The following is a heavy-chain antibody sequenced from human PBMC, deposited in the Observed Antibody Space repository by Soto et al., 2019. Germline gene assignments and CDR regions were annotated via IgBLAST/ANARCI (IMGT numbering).Heavy chain of an antibody. D-gene: IGHD3-9*01. J-gene: IGHJ6*03. Sequence: EVQLVESGGGLVQPGGSLRLSCATSGFILSDCAMNWVRQAPGKGLEWVSYISSSSSVIDYADSVKGRFTVSRDNARNSLSLQMNSLRAEDTAVYYWARYQSWGFNWYYDMDVWGKGTTVTVSS. CDR3: ARYQSWGFNWYYDMDV. CDR2: ISSSSSVI. CDR1: GFILSDCA. V-gene: IGHV3-48*01.